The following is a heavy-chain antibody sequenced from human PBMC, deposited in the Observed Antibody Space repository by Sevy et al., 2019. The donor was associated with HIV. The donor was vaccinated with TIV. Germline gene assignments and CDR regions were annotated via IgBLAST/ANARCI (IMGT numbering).Heavy chain of an antibody. Sequence: GGSLRLSCAASGFTFSSYAMDWVRQAPGKGLEWVAVISYDGRNKYYADSVKGRFTISRDNSKNTLYLQMNSLRAEDTAVYYGDQGGGRGYPSGFDYWGQGTLVTVSS. CDR2: ISYDGRNK. D-gene: IGHD3-16*01. CDR1: GFTFSSYA. CDR3: DQGGGRGYPSGFDY. V-gene: IGHV3-30*04. J-gene: IGHJ4*02.